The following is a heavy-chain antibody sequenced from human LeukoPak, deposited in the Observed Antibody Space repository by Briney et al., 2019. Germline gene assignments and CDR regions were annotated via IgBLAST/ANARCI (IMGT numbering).Heavy chain of an antibody. J-gene: IGHJ3*02. CDR2: ISGSGGNT. V-gene: IGHV3-23*01. Sequence: PGGSLRLSCAASGFTFSSFARSWVRQAPGKGLEWVSAISGSGGNTYYADSVEGRFTISRDNSKNTLYLQMNSLRAEDTAVYYCARAFRIAAAGHDAFDIWGQGTMVTVSS. CDR1: GFTFSSFA. CDR3: ARAFRIAAAGHDAFDI. D-gene: IGHD6-13*01.